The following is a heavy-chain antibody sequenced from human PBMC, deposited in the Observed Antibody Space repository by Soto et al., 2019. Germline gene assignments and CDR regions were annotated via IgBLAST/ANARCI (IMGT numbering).Heavy chain of an antibody. Sequence: SGGSLRLSCAASGFTFSSYEMNLVRQSPGKGLEWVSSISSTGATIHYADSVKGRLTTSRDNAKHSLYLQLNSLRAEDTAVYYCASRGYDYVWGSYRPFDYWGQGTLVTVSS. CDR3: ASRGYDYVWGSYRPFDY. CDR1: GFTFSSYE. J-gene: IGHJ4*02. V-gene: IGHV3-48*03. CDR2: ISSTGATI. D-gene: IGHD3-16*02.